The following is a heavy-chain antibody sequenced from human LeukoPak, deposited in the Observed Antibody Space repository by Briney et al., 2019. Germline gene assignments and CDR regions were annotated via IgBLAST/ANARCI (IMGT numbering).Heavy chain of an antibody. CDR3: ARDRGGSYGEDWFDP. V-gene: IGHV4-39*07. J-gene: IGHJ5*02. Sequence: SETLSLTCSVSGVSISSSRYYWGWVRQPPGKGLEWIGTIYYSGSTYYNTSLNSRVTISVDTSKNQFSLKLRSVTAADTAVYYCARDRGGSYGEDWFDPWGQGTLVTVSS. D-gene: IGHD1-26*01. CDR1: GVSISSSRYY. CDR2: IYYSGST.